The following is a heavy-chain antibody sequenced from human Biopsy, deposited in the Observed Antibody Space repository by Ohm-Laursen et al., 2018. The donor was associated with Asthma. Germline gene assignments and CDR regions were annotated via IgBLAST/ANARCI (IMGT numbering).Heavy chain of an antibody. CDR1: PGSFSGFF. D-gene: IGHD2-2*01. Sequence: SETLSLTCGVYPGSFSGFFWTWIRQSPGKGLEWIGEINHSGSTNYNPSLKSRVTISVDTSKNQFSLKLSSVTAADTAVYYCARAGQCSSTSCYNPGWFDPWGQGTLVTVSS. V-gene: IGHV4-34*01. CDR2: INHSGST. J-gene: IGHJ5*02. CDR3: ARAGQCSSTSCYNPGWFDP.